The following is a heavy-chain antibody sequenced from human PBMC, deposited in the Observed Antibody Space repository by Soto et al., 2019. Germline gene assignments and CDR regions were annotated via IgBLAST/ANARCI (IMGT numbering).Heavy chain of an antibody. CDR3: ARVEAAAGYTYNWFDP. D-gene: IGHD6-13*01. CDR1: GFTVSSNY. Sequence: GGSLRLSCAASGFTVSSNYMSWVRQAPGKGLEWVSVIYSGGSTYYADSVKGRFTISRHNSKNTLYLQMNSLRAEDTAVYYCARVEAAAGYTYNWFDPWGQGTLVTVSS. V-gene: IGHV3-53*04. J-gene: IGHJ5*02. CDR2: IYSGGST.